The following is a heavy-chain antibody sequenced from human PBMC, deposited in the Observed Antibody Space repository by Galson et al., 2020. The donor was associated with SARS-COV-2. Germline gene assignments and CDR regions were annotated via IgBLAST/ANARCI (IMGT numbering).Heavy chain of an antibody. D-gene: IGHD2-2*01. V-gene: IGHV3-30*18. Sequence: GGSLRLSCAAYAFTFSSYGMHWVRQAPGKGLEWVAVISYAGSNKYYADSVKGRFTISRDNSKNTLYLQMNSLRAEDTAVYYCAKDWGYCSSTSCYSYYYYGMDVWGQGTTVTVSS. CDR2: ISYAGSNK. J-gene: IGHJ6*02. CDR3: AKDWGYCSSTSCYSYYYYGMDV. CDR1: AFTFSSYG.